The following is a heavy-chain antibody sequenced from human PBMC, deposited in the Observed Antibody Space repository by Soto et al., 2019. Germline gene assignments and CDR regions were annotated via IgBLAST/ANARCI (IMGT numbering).Heavy chain of an antibody. D-gene: IGHD2-2*01. CDR3: ARDARYCSSTSCYDEFDY. V-gene: IGHV3-48*02. CDR1: GFTFSSYS. CDR2: ISSSSSTI. Sequence: GGSLRLSCAASGFTFSSYSMNWVRQAPGKGLEWVSYISSSSSTIYYADSVKGRFTISRDNAKNSLYLQMNSLRDEDTAVYYCARDARYCSSTSCYDEFDYWGQGTLVTVSS. J-gene: IGHJ4*02.